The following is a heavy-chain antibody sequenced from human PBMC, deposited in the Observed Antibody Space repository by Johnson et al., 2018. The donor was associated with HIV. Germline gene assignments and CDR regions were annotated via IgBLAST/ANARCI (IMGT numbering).Heavy chain of an antibody. CDR1: GFTFNDFD. Sequence: VQLVESGGSVERPGGSLRLSCVGSGFTFNDFDMSWVRQAPGKGLEWVANIKQDGSEKYYVDSVKGRFTISRENAKNSLYRQMNSLRAGDTAVYYCARDNGEDAFDIWGQGTMVTGAS. CDR3: ARDNGEDAFDI. CDR2: IKQDGSEK. J-gene: IGHJ3*02. V-gene: IGHV3-7*04. D-gene: IGHD4-17*01.